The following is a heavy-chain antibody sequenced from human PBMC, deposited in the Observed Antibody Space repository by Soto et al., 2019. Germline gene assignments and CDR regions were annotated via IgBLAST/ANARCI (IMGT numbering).Heavy chain of an antibody. CDR1: GYTFTNYD. D-gene: IGHD3-9*01. CDR2: MNPNSGNT. Sequence: QVQLVQSGAEVKKPGASVKVSCKASGYTFTNYDINWVRHATGQGLEWMGWMNPNSGNTGYAQKFQGRVTMTRDTSISTAYMELSSLGSEDTAVYYCVGLPYNVDVLTGRSGYNDYWGQGTLVTVSS. V-gene: IGHV1-8*01. J-gene: IGHJ4*02. CDR3: VGLPYNVDVLTGRSGYNDY.